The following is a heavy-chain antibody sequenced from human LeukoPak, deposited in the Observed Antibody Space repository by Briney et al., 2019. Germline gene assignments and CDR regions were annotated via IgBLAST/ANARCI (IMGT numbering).Heavy chain of an antibody. Sequence: GGSLRLSCAASGFTFSDYYMSWIRQAPGKGLEWVSYISSSGSTIYYADSVKGRFTISRDHAKNSLYLQMNSLRAEDTAVYYCAREIVLRLAKVNDYWGQGTLVTVSS. CDR2: ISSSGSTI. D-gene: IGHD3-22*01. V-gene: IGHV3-11*01. CDR3: AREIVLRLAKVNDY. J-gene: IGHJ4*02. CDR1: GFTFSDYY.